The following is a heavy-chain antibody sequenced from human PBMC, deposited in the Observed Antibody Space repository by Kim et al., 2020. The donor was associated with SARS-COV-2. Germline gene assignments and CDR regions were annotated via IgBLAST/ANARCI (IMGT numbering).Heavy chain of an antibody. J-gene: IGHJ5*02. CDR3: ARPERVTMIVVVNGGWFDP. Sequence: SETLSLTCTVSGGSISSSSDYWGWIRQPPGKGLEWIGSIYYSGSTYYNASLKSQVTISVDTSKNQFSLNLISVTAADTSLYYCARPERVTMIVVVNGGWFDPWGQGTLVTVSS. CDR2: IYYSGST. V-gene: IGHV4-39*01. CDR1: GGSISSSSDY. D-gene: IGHD3-22*01.